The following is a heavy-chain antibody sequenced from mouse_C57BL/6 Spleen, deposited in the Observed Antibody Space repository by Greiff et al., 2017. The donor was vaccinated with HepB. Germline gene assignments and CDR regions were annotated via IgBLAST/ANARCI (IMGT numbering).Heavy chain of an antibody. Sequence: QVQLQQSGAELVRPGTSVKLSCKASGYTFTSYWMHWVKQRPGQGLEWIGVIDPSDSYTNYNQKFKGKATLTVDTSSSTAYMQLSSLTSEDSAVYYCARELGRIDYWGQGTTLTVSS. CDR1: GYTFTSYW. CDR3: ARELGRIDY. V-gene: IGHV1-59*01. D-gene: IGHD4-1*01. J-gene: IGHJ2*01. CDR2: IDPSDSYT.